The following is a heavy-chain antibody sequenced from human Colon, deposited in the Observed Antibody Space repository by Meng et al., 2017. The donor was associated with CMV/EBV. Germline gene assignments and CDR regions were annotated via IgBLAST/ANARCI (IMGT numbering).Heavy chain of an antibody. CDR1: GDSISSYY. J-gene: IGHJ5*02. CDR2: IYYSGSS. CDR3: ARESRGSWYDNWFDP. Sequence: SETLSLTCTVSGDSISSYYWSWIRQPPGKGLEWIGYIYYSGSSNYNPSLKSRVTMSVDTSKNQFSLKVTSVTAADPAVYYCARESRGSWYDNWFDPWGQGILVTVSS. D-gene: IGHD6-13*01. V-gene: IGHV4-59*01.